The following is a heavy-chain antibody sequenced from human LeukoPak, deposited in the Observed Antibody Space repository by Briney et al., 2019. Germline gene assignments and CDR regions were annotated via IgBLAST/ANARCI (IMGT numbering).Heavy chain of an antibody. J-gene: IGHJ4*02. V-gene: IGHV4-59*08. D-gene: IGHD3-22*01. CDR2: IYYSGSS. Sequence: SETLSLTCTVSGGSLSSHYWNWVRQPPGKGLEWIAFIYYSGSSSYSPSLKSRVTISVDTSKNQFSLKLTSVTAADTAVYYCARQSSYYYDSSGHLDYWGQGTLVTVSS. CDR3: ARQSSYYYDSSGHLDY. CDR1: GGSLSSHY.